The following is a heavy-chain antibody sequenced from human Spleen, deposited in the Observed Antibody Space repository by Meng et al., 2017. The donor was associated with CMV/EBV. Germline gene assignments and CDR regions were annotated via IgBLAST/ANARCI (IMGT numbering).Heavy chain of an antibody. J-gene: IGHJ3*02. CDR1: FSLNTIGLG. CDR3: AHTPYDPSGYSPAFHI. Sequence: FSLNTIGLGVRSIRQPPGKALEWLALIYWNDDKRYSPSLTNRLTISKDTSNNQVVLTMANMDPVDTATYSCAHTPYDPSGYSPAFHIWGQGTMVTVSS. V-gene: IGHV2-5*01. D-gene: IGHD3-22*01. CDR2: IYWNDDK.